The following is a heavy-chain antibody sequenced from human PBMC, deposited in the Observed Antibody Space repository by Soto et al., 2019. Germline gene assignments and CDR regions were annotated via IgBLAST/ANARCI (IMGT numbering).Heavy chain of an antibody. D-gene: IGHD2-15*01. CDR3: ARVTPVVFDY. V-gene: IGHV4-59*01. CDR1: GVSITSNY. Sequence: SETLSLTCTVSGVSITSNYWSWIRQPPGKGLEWIGYIYSTGSTNYNPSLKSRVSISVDTSKNQFSLKLSSITAADTAVYYCARVTPVVFDYWGQGTLVTVSS. CDR2: IYSTGST. J-gene: IGHJ4*02.